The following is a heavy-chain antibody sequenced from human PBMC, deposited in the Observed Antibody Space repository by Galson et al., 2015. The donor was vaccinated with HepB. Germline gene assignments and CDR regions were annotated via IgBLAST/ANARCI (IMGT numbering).Heavy chain of an antibody. D-gene: IGHD3-16*01. V-gene: IGHV5-51*01. CDR1: GYSYVSYW. J-gene: IGHJ6*02. CDR3: ARNPSYGGMDV. CDR2: IYPGDSDT. Sequence: QSGAEVKKPGESLTISCTAFGYSYVSYWIGWVRQIPGKGLEWMGIIYPGDSDTRYSPSFQGQVTISADKSISTAYLQWSSLKASDTAMYYCARNPSYGGMDVWGQGTTVTVSS.